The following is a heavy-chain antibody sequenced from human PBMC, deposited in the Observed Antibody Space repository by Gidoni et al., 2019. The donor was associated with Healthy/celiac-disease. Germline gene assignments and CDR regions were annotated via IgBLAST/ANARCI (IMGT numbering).Heavy chain of an antibody. CDR1: GFTVSSYA. D-gene: IGHD3-22*01. CDR2: ISYDGSNK. CDR3: ARGTYYYDSMDAFDI. Sequence: QVQLVESGGGVVQPGRSLRLSCAASGFTVSSYALHWVRQAPGKGLEWVAVISYDGSNKYYADSVKGRFTSSRDNSKNTLYLQMNSLRAEDTAVYYCARGTYYYDSMDAFDIWGQGTMVTVSS. V-gene: IGHV3-30-3*01. J-gene: IGHJ3*02.